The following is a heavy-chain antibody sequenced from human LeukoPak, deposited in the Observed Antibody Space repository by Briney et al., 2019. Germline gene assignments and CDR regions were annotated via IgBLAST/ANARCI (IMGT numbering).Heavy chain of an antibody. Sequence: SETLSLTCTVSGGSISSSSYYWGWIRQPPGKGLEWIGSIYYSGSTYYNPSLKSRVTISVDTSKNQFSLKLSSVTAADTAVYYCARDGNSSNDAFDIWGQGTMVTVSS. J-gene: IGHJ3*02. V-gene: IGHV4-39*02. CDR1: GGSISSSSYY. D-gene: IGHD6-13*01. CDR3: ARDGNSSNDAFDI. CDR2: IYYSGST.